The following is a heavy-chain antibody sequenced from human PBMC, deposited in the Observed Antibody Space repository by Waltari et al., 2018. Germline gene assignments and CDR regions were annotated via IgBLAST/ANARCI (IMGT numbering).Heavy chain of an antibody. CDR1: GGSFNFYY. Sequence: QVLLQQWGAGLLKPSETLSLTCAVYGGSFNFYYWSWIRQPPGEGLGWIGEITHSGSTNNNPSPTSRVSISVDTPTNQFSLKLTSVTAADTAAYYGARRGYCGIDCYSNYFDFWGQGTLVTVSS. J-gene: IGHJ4*02. CDR3: ARRGYCGIDCYSNYFDF. CDR2: ITHSGST. D-gene: IGHD2-21*01. V-gene: IGHV4-34*01.